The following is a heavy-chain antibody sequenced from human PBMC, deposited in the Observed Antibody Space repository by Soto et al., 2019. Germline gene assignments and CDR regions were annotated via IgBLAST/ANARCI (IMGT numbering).Heavy chain of an antibody. V-gene: IGHV1-69*12. CDR3: ARGIQLWLRRINTGYSG. D-gene: IGHD5-18*01. J-gene: IGHJ4*02. Sequence: QVQLVQSGAEVKKPESSVKVSCKAPGGTFSTYAISWVRQAPGQGLEWMGGIIPMFGTANYAQRFQDRVTITADESKITVYMELSSLRSEDTALYFCARGIQLWLRRINTGYSGWGQGTLVTVSS. CDR1: GGTFSTYA. CDR2: IIPMFGTA.